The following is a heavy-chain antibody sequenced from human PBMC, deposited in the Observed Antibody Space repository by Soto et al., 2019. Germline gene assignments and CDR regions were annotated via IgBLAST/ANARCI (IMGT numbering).Heavy chain of an antibody. Sequence: QLQLVQSGTEVKTPGASVKVSCKASGHTFSHPDVNWVRPATGQGPEWMGWMNPKSGNVGYAQKFRGRVTMTRNTATSTAYMELNSLTSEDTAVYYCAMGELSPFDIWGQGTVVTVSS. CDR1: GHTFSHPD. CDR2: MNPKSGNV. CDR3: AMGELSPFDI. J-gene: IGHJ3*02. V-gene: IGHV1-8*01. D-gene: IGHD3-16*02.